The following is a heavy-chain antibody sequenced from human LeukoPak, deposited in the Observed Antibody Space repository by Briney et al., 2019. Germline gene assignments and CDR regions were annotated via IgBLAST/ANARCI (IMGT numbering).Heavy chain of an antibody. CDR1: GGSISSSSYY. CDR3: ASHSRYSSAWALDY. D-gene: IGHD6-19*01. Sequence: SETLSLTCTVSGGSISSSSYYWGWIRQPPGKGLEWLGNIYYSGSTYYNPSLKSRVTISVDTSKNQFSLKLSSVTAADTAVYYCASHSRYSSAWALDYWGQGTLVTVSS. J-gene: IGHJ4*02. V-gene: IGHV4-39*01. CDR2: IYYSGST.